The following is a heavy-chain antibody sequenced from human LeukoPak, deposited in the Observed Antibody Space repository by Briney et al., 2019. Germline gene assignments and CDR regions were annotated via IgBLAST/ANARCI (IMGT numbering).Heavy chain of an antibody. V-gene: IGHV3-74*01. CDR3: AKDPRLLWFGEFNWFDP. CDR1: GFTFSSYW. Sequence: GGSLRLSCAASGFTFSSYWMHWVRQAPGKGLVWVSRINSDGSSTSYADSVKGRFTISRDNSKNTLYLQMNSLRAEDTAVYYCAKDPRLLWFGEFNWFDPWGQGTLVTVSS. CDR2: INSDGSST. J-gene: IGHJ5*02. D-gene: IGHD3-10*01.